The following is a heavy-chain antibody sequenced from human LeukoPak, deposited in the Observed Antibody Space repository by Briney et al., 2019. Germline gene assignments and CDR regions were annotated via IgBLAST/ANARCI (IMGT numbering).Heavy chain of an antibody. J-gene: IGHJ4*02. Sequence: PGGSLRLPCTVSGLTFSNAWMSWVRQAPGKGLEWIGRIKSTTVDATPEYAAPVKGRFTISRDDSKNTVYLQMNSLKTEDTAVYYCTTGPGNSGYWGQGTLVTVSS. V-gene: IGHV3-15*01. CDR3: TTGPGNSGY. CDR2: IKSTTVDATP. CDR1: GLTFSNAW. D-gene: IGHD4-23*01.